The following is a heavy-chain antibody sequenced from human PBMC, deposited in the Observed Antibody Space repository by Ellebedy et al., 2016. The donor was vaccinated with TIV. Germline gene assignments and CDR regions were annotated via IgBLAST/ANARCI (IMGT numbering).Heavy chain of an antibody. CDR2: IIPIFGTA. Sequence: SVKVSXXASGGTFSSYAISWVRQAPGQGLEWMGGIIPIFGTANYAQKFQGRVTITADKSTSTAYMELSSLRSEDTAVYYRARVVEYSSGWYEGVAWFDPWGQGTLVTVSS. CDR1: GGTFSSYA. J-gene: IGHJ5*02. CDR3: ARVVEYSSGWYEGVAWFDP. V-gene: IGHV1-69*06. D-gene: IGHD6-19*01.